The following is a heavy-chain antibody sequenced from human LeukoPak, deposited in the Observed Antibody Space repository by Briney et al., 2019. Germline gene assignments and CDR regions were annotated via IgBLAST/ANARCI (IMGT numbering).Heavy chain of an antibody. Sequence: GGSLRLSCAASGFTFTSYAMYWVRQAPGKGLEWVSGIFGSGGNPHYADSVKGRFTISRDNSKNTVYLQMNSLRAEDTAVYYCAKTTTGCSSGRYPGWPVDYWGQGTLVTVSS. CDR3: AKTTTGCSSGRYPGWPVDY. CDR2: IFGSGGNP. D-gene: IGHD6-19*01. V-gene: IGHV3-23*01. J-gene: IGHJ4*02. CDR1: GFTFTSYA.